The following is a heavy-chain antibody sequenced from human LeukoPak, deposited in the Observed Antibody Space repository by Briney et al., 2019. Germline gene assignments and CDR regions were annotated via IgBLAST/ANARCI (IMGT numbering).Heavy chain of an antibody. V-gene: IGHV4-34*01. CDR2: INHSGST. CDR3: TRASSSWLYYYMDV. J-gene: IGHJ6*03. CDR1: GGSFSGYY. D-gene: IGHD6-13*01. Sequence: SETLSLTCAVYGGSFSGYYWSWIRQPPGKGLEWIGEINHSGSTNYNPSLKSRVTISVDTSKNQFSLKLSSVTAADTAVYYCTRASSSWLYYYMDVWGKGTTVTVSS.